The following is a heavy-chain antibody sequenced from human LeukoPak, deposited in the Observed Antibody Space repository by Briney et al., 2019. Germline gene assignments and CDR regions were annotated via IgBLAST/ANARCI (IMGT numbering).Heavy chain of an antibody. CDR3: ASDSPYYGMDV. V-gene: IGHV3-74*01. CDR1: GFPFSSYW. J-gene: IGHJ6*02. Sequence: GGSLRLSCAASGFPFSSYWMHWVRQVPGKGLLWVSRINSDGSATIYADSVMGRFTISRDNAKNTLYLQMSGLRVEDTAVYHCASDSPYYGMDVWGQGTTVTVSS. CDR2: INSDGSAT.